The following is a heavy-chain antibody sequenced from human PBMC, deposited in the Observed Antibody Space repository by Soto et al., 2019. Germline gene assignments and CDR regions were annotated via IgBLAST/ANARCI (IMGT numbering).Heavy chain of an antibody. D-gene: IGHD1-26*01. J-gene: IGHJ4*02. V-gene: IGHV4-31*03. CDR1: GGSISSSGYY. CDR2: IYNAEST. Sequence: TSETLSLTCTVSGGSISSSGYYWTWIRQHPGKGLEWIGYIYNAESTQYNPSLKSRVTISVHTSKNQFSLDLRSVTAADTAVYYCATSVGATDFDYWGQGTLVTVSS. CDR3: ATSVGATDFDY.